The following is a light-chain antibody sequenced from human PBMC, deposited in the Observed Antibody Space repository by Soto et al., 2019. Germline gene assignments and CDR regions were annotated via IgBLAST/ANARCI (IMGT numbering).Light chain of an antibody. CDR1: QSVTSNK. Sequence: ETVLTQSPGTLSLSPGERATLSCRASQSVTSNKLAWYRHKPGQVPRLLIYGASSRATGIPDRFSGSGSGTDFTLTISRLEPEDFAVYYCHQYGSSPLTFGGGTKVEIK. CDR3: HQYGSSPLT. V-gene: IGKV3-20*01. J-gene: IGKJ4*02. CDR2: GAS.